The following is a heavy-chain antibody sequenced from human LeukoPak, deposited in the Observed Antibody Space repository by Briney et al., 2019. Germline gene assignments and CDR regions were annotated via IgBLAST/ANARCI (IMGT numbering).Heavy chain of an antibody. CDR2: MNPNSGNT. Sequence: ASVKVSCKASGYTFTTYDINWVRQATGQGLERMGWMNPNSGNTGYAQKFQGRVTMTRNTSISTAYMELSSLRSEDTAVYYCARGLGYCSGGSCSHFDYWGQGTLVIVSS. D-gene: IGHD2-15*01. CDR1: GYTFTTYD. J-gene: IGHJ4*02. V-gene: IGHV1-8*01. CDR3: ARGLGYCSGGSCSHFDY.